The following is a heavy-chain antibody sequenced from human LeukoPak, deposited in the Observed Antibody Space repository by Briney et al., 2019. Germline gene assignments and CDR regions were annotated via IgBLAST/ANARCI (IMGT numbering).Heavy chain of an antibody. CDR1: RFTFRNYW. CDR3: ARDQLKRGMDV. V-gene: IGHV3-66*01. D-gene: IGHD1-1*01. Sequence: GGSLRLSCAASRFTFRNYWMSWVRQAPGKGLEWVSVIYSGGSTYYADSVKGRFTISRDNSKNTLYLQMNSLRAEDTAVYYCARDQLKRGMDVWGQGTTVTVSS. J-gene: IGHJ6*02. CDR2: IYSGGST.